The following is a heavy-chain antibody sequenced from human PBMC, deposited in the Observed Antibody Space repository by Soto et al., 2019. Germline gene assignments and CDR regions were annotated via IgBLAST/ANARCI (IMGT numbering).Heavy chain of an antibody. J-gene: IGHJ6*02. Sequence: GGSLRLSCAASGFTFSNYGMHWVRQAPGKGLEWVAVISYDGGNKYYADSVKGRFTISRDNPKNTLNLQMSSLKSEDTAVYYCATSVGIAPTGEDGMDVWGQGTSVTVSS. CDR1: GFTFSNYG. CDR3: ATSVGIAPTGEDGMDV. V-gene: IGHV3-30*03. CDR2: ISYDGGNK. D-gene: IGHD2-8*02.